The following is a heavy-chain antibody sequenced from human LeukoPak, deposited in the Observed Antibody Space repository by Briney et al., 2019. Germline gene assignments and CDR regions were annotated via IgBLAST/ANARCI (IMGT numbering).Heavy chain of an antibody. CDR3: TREVNAFDI. CDR2: ISGDGRDI. J-gene: IGHJ3*02. V-gene: IGHV3-74*01. CDR1: GFTFSSDW. Sequence: GGSLRLSCAASGFTFSSDWMHWVPQAPGKGLVWVTGISGDGRDIWYADSVKGRFTISRDSAKKTLYLQRNSVRVEDTAVYFCTREVNAFDIWGQGTTVTLSS.